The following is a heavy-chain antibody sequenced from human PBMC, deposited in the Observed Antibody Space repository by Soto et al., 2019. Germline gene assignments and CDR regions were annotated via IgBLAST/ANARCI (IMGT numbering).Heavy chain of an antibody. V-gene: IGHV4-59*08. J-gene: IGHJ5*02. CDR1: FGSISRYY. Sequence: SETLSLTCTVSFGSISRYYWSWIRQSPGKGLEWIGYIYYSGSTNYNPSLKSRVTISVDTSKNQFSLKLSSVTAADTAVYYCARHSGFGFHFEPWGRGTLFTVSS. CDR3: ARHSGFGFHFEP. D-gene: IGHD3-3*01. CDR2: IYYSGST.